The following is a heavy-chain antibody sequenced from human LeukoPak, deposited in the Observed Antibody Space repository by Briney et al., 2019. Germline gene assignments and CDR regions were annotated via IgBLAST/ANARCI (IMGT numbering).Heavy chain of an antibody. CDR1: GGSISGYY. CDR2: LYYNRGA. J-gene: IGHJ4*02. Sequence: SETLSLTCTVSGGSISGYYWSWSRLAPGKGVEWIGNLYYNRGAWFKSSLKSRVTTSVDTSKNEFSLKLSSVTAADTAVYYCARWSDCGGDCHILDYWGQGILVTVSS. D-gene: IGHD2-21*02. V-gene: IGHV4-59*01. CDR3: ARWSDCGGDCHILDY.